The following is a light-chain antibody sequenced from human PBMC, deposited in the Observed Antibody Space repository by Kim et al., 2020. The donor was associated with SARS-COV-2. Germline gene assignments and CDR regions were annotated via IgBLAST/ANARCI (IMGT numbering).Light chain of an antibody. CDR1: SSDVGRYNY. CDR2: DVS. Sequence: GQSVTISCTGTSSDVGRYNYVSWYQQHPGKAPKLMIYDVSKRPSGVPDRFSGSKSGNTASLTISGLQAEDEADYYCCSYAGSYTLVFGGGTQLTVL. J-gene: IGLJ3*02. V-gene: IGLV2-11*01. CDR3: CSYAGSYTLV.